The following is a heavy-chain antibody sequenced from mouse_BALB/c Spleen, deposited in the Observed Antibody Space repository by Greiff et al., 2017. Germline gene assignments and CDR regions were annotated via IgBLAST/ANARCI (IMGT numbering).Heavy chain of an antibody. V-gene: IGHV5-6-5*01. J-gene: IGHJ2*01. D-gene: IGHD1-1*01. CDR3: ARGITTVVLYYFDY. CDR1: GFTFSSYA. CDR2: ISSGGST. Sequence: EVQGVESGGGLVKPGGSLKLSCAASGFTFSSYAMSWVRQTPEKRLEWVASISSGGSTYYPDSVKGRFTISRDNARNILYLQMSSLRSEDTAMYYCARGITTVVLYYFDYWGQGTTLTVSS.